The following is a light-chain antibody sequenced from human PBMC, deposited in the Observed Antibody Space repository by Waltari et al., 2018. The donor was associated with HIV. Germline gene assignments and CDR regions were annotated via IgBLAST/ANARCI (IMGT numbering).Light chain of an antibody. Sequence: QSALTLPASVSGSPGPSITISCAGTSSDVGGYDYVSWYKQDTGKAPKVRIHDVSKQPSGVSILVSVSKSGETASLTISGLQADDEADYFCSSYTAGSTLVFGGGTTVTVL. CDR3: SSYTAGSTLV. CDR2: DVS. CDR1: SSDVGGYDY. J-gene: IGLJ3*02. V-gene: IGLV2-14*01.